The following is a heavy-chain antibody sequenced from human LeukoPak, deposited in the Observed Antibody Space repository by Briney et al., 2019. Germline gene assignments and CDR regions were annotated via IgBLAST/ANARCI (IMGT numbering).Heavy chain of an antibody. CDR3: AKDDYGDYPTYYYYGMDV. Sequence: GGSLRLSCAASGFTFSSYALSWVRQAPGKGLEWVSAISGSGGSTYYADSVKGRFTISRDSSKNTLYLQMNSLRAEDTAVYYCAKDDYGDYPTYYYYGMDVWGQGTTVTVSS. CDR1: GFTFSSYA. CDR2: ISGSGGST. D-gene: IGHD4-17*01. J-gene: IGHJ6*02. V-gene: IGHV3-23*01.